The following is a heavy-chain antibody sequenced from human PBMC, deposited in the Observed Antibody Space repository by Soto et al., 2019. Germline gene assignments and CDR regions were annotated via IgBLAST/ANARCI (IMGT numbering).Heavy chain of an antibody. CDR1: GGSISSYY. Sequence: SETLSLTCTVSGGSISSYYWSWIRQPPGKGLEWIGYIYYSGSTNYNPSLKRRVTISVDTSKNQFSLKLSSVTAADTAVYYCACHKYPSTRPTAYRAQH. D-gene: IGHD2-2*01. V-gene: IGHV4-59*01. CDR3: ACHKYPSTRPTAYRAQH. J-gene: IGHJ1*01. CDR2: IYYSGST.